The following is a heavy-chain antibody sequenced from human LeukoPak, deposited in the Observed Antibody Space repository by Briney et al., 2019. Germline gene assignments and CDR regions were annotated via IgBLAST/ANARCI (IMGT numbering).Heavy chain of an antibody. CDR1: GFTFSDYY. J-gene: IGHJ4*02. Sequence: PGGSLRLSCAASGFTFSDYYINWIRQAPGKGLEWVSYISSTGNTIYYADSVKGRFTISRDNAKNSLYLQMNSLRGEDTAVYYCATSRSFDHWGQGTLVTVSS. V-gene: IGHV3-11*04. CDR2: ISSTGNTI. CDR3: ATSRSFDH.